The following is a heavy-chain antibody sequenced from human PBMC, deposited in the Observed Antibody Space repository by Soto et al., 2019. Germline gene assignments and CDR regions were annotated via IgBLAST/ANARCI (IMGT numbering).Heavy chain of an antibody. Sequence: GASVKVSCKASGYTFTSYGISWVRPAPGQGLQWMGWISAYNGNTNYAQKLQGRVTMTTDTSTSTAYMELRSLRSDDTAVYYCARPDRDGYNYDYWGQGTLVTVSS. CDR3: ARPDRDGYNYDY. J-gene: IGHJ4*01. CDR2: ISAYNGNT. D-gene: IGHD5-12*01. CDR1: GYTFTSYG. V-gene: IGHV1-18*01.